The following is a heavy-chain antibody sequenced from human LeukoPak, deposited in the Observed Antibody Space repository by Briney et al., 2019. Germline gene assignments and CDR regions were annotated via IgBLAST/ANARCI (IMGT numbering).Heavy chain of an antibody. CDR1: GDSISSNYYY. D-gene: IGHD3-3*01. J-gene: IGHJ4*02. Sequence: PSETLSLICSVSGDSISSNYYYWSWIRQHPGKGLEVIGYIYYSGSTYYNPSLKSRVTISVDTSKNQFSLKLSSVTAADTAVYYCARVSPYYDFWSGYSDRGGFDYWGQGTLATVSS. CDR2: IYYSGST. V-gene: IGHV4-61*01. CDR3: ARVSPYYDFWSGYSDRGGFDY.